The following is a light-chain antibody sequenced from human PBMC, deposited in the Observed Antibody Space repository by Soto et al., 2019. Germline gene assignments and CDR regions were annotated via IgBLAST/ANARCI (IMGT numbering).Light chain of an antibody. CDR3: SSYTSSTAYI. V-gene: IGLV2-14*03. Sequence: QSALTQPASVSGSPGQSITISCTGTSSDVGGYNYVSWYQQHPGDAPKLMIYHVTNRPSGVSNRFSGSKSGNTASLTISGLQAEDEADYYCSSYTSSTAYIFGTGTKVTVX. CDR2: HVT. CDR1: SSDVGGYNY. J-gene: IGLJ1*01.